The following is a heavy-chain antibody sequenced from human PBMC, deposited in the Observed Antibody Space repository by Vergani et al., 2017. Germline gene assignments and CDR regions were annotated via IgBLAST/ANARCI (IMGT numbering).Heavy chain of an antibody. CDR1: GGSVSSGSYY. Sequence: QVQLQESGPGLVKPSETLSLTCTVSGGSVSSGSYYWSWIRQPAGKGLEWIGCIYYSGRTNYNPSLKSRVTISVDTSKNQFSLKLSSGTAADTAVYYCARLKKGTYYYDSSGYYYLDYWGQGTLVTVSS. V-gene: IGHV4-61*10. CDR2: IYYSGRT. CDR3: ARLKKGTYYYDSSGYYYLDY. J-gene: IGHJ4*02. D-gene: IGHD3-22*01.